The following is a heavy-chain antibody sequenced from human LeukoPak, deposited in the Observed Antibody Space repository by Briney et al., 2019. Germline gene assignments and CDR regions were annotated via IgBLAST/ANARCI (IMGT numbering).Heavy chain of an antibody. D-gene: IGHD2-2*01. CDR2: IIPILGIA. J-gene: IGHJ4*02. CDR3: ALYCSSTSCYEAPLDY. CDR1: GGTFSSYA. Sequence: SVTVSCKASGGTFSSYAISWVRQAPGQGLEWLGRIIPILGIANYAQKFQGRVTITADKSTSTAYMELSSPRSEDTAVYYCALYCSSTSCYEAPLDYWGQGTLVTVSS. V-gene: IGHV1-69*04.